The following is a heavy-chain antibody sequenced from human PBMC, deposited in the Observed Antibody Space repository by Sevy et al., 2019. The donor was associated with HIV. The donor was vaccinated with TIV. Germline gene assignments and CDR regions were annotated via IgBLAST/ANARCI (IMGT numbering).Heavy chain of an antibody. CDR3: ARVFGRVYELDLDY. CDR2: ISAYNGNT. Sequence: ASVKVSCKASGYTFTSYGISWVRQAPGQGLEWMGWISAYNGNTNYAQKLQGRVTMTTDTSTSTAYMELRSLRSDDTAVYYCARVFGRVYELDLDYWGQGTLVTVSS. D-gene: IGHD1-26*01. V-gene: IGHV1-18*01. CDR1: GYTFTSYG. J-gene: IGHJ4*02.